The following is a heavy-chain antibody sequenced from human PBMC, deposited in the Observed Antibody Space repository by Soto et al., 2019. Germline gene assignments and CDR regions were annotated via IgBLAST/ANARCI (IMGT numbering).Heavy chain of an antibody. V-gene: IGHV4-39*01. CDR2: MFYGVST. Sequence: SETQSLTCTVSDSSINSSGYYWGWIRQPPGKGLEWIGSMFYGVSTYYNPSLKSRVTVSVDTSKNQFSLNLRSVTAADTAVYYCARLPPGIWLDYGGQGPLFTVSS. CDR3: ARLPPGIWLDY. J-gene: IGHJ4*02. CDR1: DSSINSSGYY. D-gene: IGHD3-10*01.